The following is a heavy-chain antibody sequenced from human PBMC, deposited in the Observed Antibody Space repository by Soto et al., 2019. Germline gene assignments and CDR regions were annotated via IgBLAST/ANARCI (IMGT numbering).Heavy chain of an antibody. CDR1: GSSISSYY. Sequence: SETLSLTCTVSGSSISSYYWSWILQPPGKGLEWIGYIYFRGTTNYNPSLKSRVTMSADTSKNQFSLKPNSVTAADTAVYYCARMNYYDTSGYPFDYWGQGMMVTVS. CDR3: ARMNYYDTSGYPFDY. D-gene: IGHD3-22*01. V-gene: IGHV4-59*01. CDR2: IYFRGTT. J-gene: IGHJ4*02.